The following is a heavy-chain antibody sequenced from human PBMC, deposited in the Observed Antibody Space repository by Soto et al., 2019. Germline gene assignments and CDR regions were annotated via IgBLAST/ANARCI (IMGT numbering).Heavy chain of an antibody. Sequence: GGYLRLSCAASGFTFSSYAMHWVRQAPGKGLEWVAVISYDGSNKYYADSVKGRFTISRDNSKNTLYLQMNSLRAEDTAVYYCARDPVPDYYDSSGYPNYFDYWGQGTLVTGSS. CDR2: ISYDGSNK. CDR3: ARDPVPDYYDSSGYPNYFDY. V-gene: IGHV3-30-3*01. J-gene: IGHJ4*02. CDR1: GFTFSSYA. D-gene: IGHD3-22*01.